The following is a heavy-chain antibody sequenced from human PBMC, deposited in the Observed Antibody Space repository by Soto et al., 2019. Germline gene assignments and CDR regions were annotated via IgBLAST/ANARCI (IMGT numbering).Heavy chain of an antibody. Sequence: PSETLSLTCTVSGGSISSGGYYWSWIRQHPGKGLEWIGYIYYSGSTYYNPSLKSRVTISVDTSKNQFSLKLSSVTAADTAVYYCAAHVGGDYVVGPADYWGQGTLVTVSS. V-gene: IGHV4-31*03. J-gene: IGHJ4*02. CDR3: AAHVGGDYVVGPADY. CDR2: IYYSGST. D-gene: IGHD4-17*01. CDR1: GGSISSGGYY.